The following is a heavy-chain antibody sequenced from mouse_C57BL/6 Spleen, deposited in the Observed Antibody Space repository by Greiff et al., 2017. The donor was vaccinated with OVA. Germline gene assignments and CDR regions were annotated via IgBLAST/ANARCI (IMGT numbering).Heavy chain of an antibody. Sequence: VQLQQSGAELVRPGASVKLSSTASGFNIKDDYMHWVKQRPEQGLEWIGWIDPENGDTEYASKFQGKATITADTSSNTAYLQLSSLTSEDTAVYYCTTKDYGKAMDYWGQGTSVTVSS. D-gene: IGHD1-1*02. CDR3: TTKDYGKAMDY. CDR2: IDPENGDT. CDR1: GFNIKDDY. J-gene: IGHJ4*01. V-gene: IGHV14-4*01.